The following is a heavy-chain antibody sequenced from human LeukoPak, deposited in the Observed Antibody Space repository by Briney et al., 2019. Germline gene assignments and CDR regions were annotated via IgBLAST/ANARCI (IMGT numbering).Heavy chain of an antibody. Sequence: GGSLRLSCAASGFTFSSYSMNWVRQAPGKGLEWVSSISSSSSYIYYADSVKGRFTISRDNAKNSLYLQMNSLRAEDTAVYYCARDLEGSGSFYRPSYDYWGQGTLVTVSS. CDR3: ARDLEGSGSFYRPSYDY. CDR2: ISSSSSYI. CDR1: GFTFSSYS. V-gene: IGHV3-21*01. J-gene: IGHJ4*02. D-gene: IGHD3-10*01.